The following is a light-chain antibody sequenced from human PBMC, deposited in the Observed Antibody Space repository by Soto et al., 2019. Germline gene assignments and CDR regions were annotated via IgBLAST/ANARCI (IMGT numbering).Light chain of an antibody. CDR2: GAY. CDR3: QQYGTSPRP. V-gene: IGKV3-20*01. CDR1: LSVTSY. Sequence: ENLLTQSPGTLSLSPVKRATLSCRASLSVTSYLAWYQKKPGQPPRLLIYGAYNRPTGIPDRFTGSGSGTDFTLTISRLQPEDFAVYYCQQYGTSPRPFGQGTKVDIK. J-gene: IGKJ2*01.